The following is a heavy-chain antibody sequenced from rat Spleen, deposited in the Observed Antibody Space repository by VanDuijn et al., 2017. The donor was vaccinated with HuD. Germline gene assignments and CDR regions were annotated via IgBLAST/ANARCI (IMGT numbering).Heavy chain of an antibody. CDR3: ARWPFDY. Sequence: QVQLKESGPGLVQPSQTLSLTCTVSGFSLTSNGVSWVRQSPGEGLEWMGVIWTGGSTDYNSALKSRLSISRDTSKSQVFLKMNSLQTEDIATYYCARWPFDYWGQGVMVTVSS. CDR2: IWTGGST. J-gene: IGHJ2*01. CDR1: GFSLTSNG. V-gene: IGHV2-1*01.